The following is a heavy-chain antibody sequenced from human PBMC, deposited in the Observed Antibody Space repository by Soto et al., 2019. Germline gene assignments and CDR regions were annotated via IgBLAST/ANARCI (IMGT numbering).Heavy chain of an antibody. D-gene: IGHD4-17*01. CDR3: ARDRHGDYPDAFDI. V-gene: IGHV3-7*01. CDR1: GFTFSSYW. CDR2: IKQDGSEK. Sequence: GGSLRLSCAASGFTFSSYWMSWVRQAPGKGLEWVANIKQDGSEKYYVDSVKGRFTISRDNAKNSLYLQMNSLRAEDTAVYYCARDRHGDYPDAFDIWGQGTMVTVSS. J-gene: IGHJ3*02.